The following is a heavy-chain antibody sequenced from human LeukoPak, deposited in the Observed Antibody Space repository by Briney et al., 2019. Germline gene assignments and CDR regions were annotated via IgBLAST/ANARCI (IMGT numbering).Heavy chain of an antibody. CDR1: GYSISSGYY. V-gene: IGHV4-38-2*02. J-gene: IGHJ3*02. Sequence: SETLSLTCTVSGYSISSGYYWGWIRQPPGKGLEWIGSIYHSGSTYYNPSLKSRVTISVDTSKNQFSLKLSSVTAADTAVYYCARGAGILYTVKTEPSRAFDIWGQGTMVTVSS. CDR3: ARGAGILYTVKTEPSRAFDI. D-gene: IGHD2-8*01. CDR2: IYHSGST.